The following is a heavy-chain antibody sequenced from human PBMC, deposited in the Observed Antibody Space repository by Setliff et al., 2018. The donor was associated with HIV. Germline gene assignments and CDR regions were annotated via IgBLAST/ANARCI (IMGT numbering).Heavy chain of an antibody. D-gene: IGHD3-16*01. V-gene: IGHV3-72*01. CDR1: GFTFSDHY. CDR2: IRNKANSYIT. CDR3: AREGGMGLDDH. Sequence: GGSLRLSCAASGFTFSDHYMDWVRQAPGKGLEWVGRIRNKANSYITDYAASVKGRFTISRDDSKNSLYLQMKNMRVDDTAVYYCAREGGMGLDDHWGQGTRVTVSS. J-gene: IGHJ4*02.